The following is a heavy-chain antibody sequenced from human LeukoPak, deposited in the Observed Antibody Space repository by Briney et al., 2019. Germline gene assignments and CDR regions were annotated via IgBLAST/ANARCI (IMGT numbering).Heavy chain of an antibody. CDR1: GGTFNNSA. V-gene: IGHV1-69*05. J-gene: IGHJ5*02. CDR2: IMPLFGTA. D-gene: IGHD4-17*01. Sequence: SVKVSCKTSGGTFNNSAISWVRQAPGQGLEWLGGIMPLFGTAGYAQKFQGRVTITKNESTRTVYLELTSLTSDDTAVYYCARDVHGDYGSGWFDPWGQGTLVSVSS. CDR3: ARDVHGDYGSGWFDP.